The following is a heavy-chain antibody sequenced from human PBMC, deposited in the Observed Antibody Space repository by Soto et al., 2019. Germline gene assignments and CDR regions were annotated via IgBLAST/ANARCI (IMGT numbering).Heavy chain of an antibody. J-gene: IGHJ4*02. D-gene: IGHD6-19*01. V-gene: IGHV4-39*01. Sequence: SETLSLTCTVSGGSISSSSYYWGWIRQPPGKGLEWIGSIYYSGSTYYNPSLKSRVTISVDTSKNQFSLKLSSVTAADTAVYYCARTRSIAVAGLFDYWGQGTLVPSPQ. CDR1: GGSISSSSYY. CDR3: ARTRSIAVAGLFDY. CDR2: IYYSGST.